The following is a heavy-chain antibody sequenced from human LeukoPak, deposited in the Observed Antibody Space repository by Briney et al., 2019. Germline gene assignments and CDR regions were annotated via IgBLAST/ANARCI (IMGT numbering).Heavy chain of an antibody. J-gene: IGHJ2*01. D-gene: IGHD3-10*01. CDR3: ARDRRISGWYFDL. CDR2: ISYDGSNK. Sequence: GGSLRLSCAASGFTFSSYAVHWVRQAPGKGLEWVAVISYDGSNKYYADSVKGRFTISRDYSKNTLYLQMNSLRAEDTAVYYCARDRRISGWYFDLWGRGTLVTVSS. V-gene: IGHV3-30*04. CDR1: GFTFSSYA.